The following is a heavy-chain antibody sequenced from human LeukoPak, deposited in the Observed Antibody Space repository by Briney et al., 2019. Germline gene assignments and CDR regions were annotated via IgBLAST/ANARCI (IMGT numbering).Heavy chain of an antibody. CDR2: ISGSGGST. CDR3: AKSGFGEVISPPYYYYMDV. J-gene: IGHJ6*03. V-gene: IGHV3-23*01. D-gene: IGHD3-3*01. Sequence: PGGSLRLSCAASGFTFSDFWMHWVRQAPGKGLEWVSAISGSGGSTYYADSVKGRFTISRDNSKNTLYLQMNSLRAEDTAVYYCAKSGFGEVISPPYYYYMDVWGKGTTVTVSS. CDR1: GFTFSDFW.